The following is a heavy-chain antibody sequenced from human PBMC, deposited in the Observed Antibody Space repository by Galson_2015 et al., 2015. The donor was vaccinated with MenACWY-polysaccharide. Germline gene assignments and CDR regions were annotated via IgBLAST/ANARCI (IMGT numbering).Heavy chain of an antibody. Sequence: SLRLSCAASGFSFNNHWMNWVRQAPGKGLEWVANMNQDGSTKYSIDSVKGRFTISRDNAKNSLSLQMNSLRGDDTAVYYCERGGLPGAMDFWGQGTLVTVSS. CDR2: MNQDGSTK. CDR1: GFSFNNHW. V-gene: IGHV3-7*01. CDR3: ERGGLPGAMDF. D-gene: IGHD2-2*01. J-gene: IGHJ4*02.